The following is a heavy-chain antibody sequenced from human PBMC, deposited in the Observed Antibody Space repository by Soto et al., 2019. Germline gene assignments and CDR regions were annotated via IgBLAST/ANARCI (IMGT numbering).Heavy chain of an antibody. CDR3: AYGDSRGPFDS. V-gene: IGHV4-59*01. CDR2: IYNSGST. Sequence: SETLTLTCTDSGGSISSYYWSWIRQPPGKGLEWIGYIYNSGSTNYNPSLKSRVTISVDTSKNQFSLKLSSVTAADTAVYYCAYGDSRGPFDSWGQGTLVTVSS. J-gene: IGHJ4*02. D-gene: IGHD4-17*01. CDR1: GGSISSYY.